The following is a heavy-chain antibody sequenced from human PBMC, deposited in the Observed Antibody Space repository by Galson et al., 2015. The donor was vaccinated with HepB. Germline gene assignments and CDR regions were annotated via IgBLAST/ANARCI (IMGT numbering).Heavy chain of an antibody. D-gene: IGHD4-17*01. V-gene: IGHV3-21*06. CDR1: GFTFYSYT. CDR3: ARKYYGDYTLDY. CDR2: ISSGSDYI. Sequence: SLRLSCAASGFTFYSYTLAWVRQAPGKGLEWVSSISSGSDYIYNADSVKGRFTISRDNAKNSLYLQMNSLWDEDTAVYYCARKYYGDYTLDYWGQGTLVIVSS. J-gene: IGHJ4*02.